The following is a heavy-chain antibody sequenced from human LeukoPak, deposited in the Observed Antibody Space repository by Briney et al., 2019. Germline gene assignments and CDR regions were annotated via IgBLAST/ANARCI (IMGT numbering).Heavy chain of an antibody. V-gene: IGHV3-23*01. J-gene: IGHJ4*02. D-gene: IGHD3-22*01. Sequence: PGGSLRLSCAASGFTFSSYAMSWVRQAPGKGLEWVSAISGSGGSTYYADSVKGRFTISRDNAKNSLYLQMNSLRAEDTAVYYCARDFSNYYDTIFDYWGQGTLVTVSS. CDR3: ARDFSNYYDTIFDY. CDR1: GFTFSSYA. CDR2: ISGSGGST.